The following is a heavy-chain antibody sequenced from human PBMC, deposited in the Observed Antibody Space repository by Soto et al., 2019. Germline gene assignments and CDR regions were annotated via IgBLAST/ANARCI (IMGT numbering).Heavy chain of an antibody. V-gene: IGHV1-18*01. CDR3: ATGSSNGRQWLNGAFDI. CDR1: GYTFTSYG. D-gene: IGHD6-19*01. J-gene: IGHJ3*02. Sequence: GASVKVSCKASGYTFTSYGISWVRQAPGQGLEWMGWISAYNGNTNYAQKLQGRVTMTTDTSTSTAYMELRSLRSEDTAVYYCATGSSNGRQWLNGAFDIWGQGTMVTVSS. CDR2: ISAYNGNT.